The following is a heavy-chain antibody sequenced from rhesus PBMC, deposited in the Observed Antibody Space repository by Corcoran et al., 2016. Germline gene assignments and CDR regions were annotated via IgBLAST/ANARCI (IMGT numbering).Heavy chain of an antibody. CDR2: ITYVGSN. D-gene: IGHD1-38*01. Sequence: QVQLQESGPGLVKPSETLSLTCAISVGSISSGYNYWSWTRQPPGKGLEWIGYITYVGSNTYNPSLKSRVTISRDTSKKQYYLKLTSVPAADTAVYYCARDHLKEYFDLWGPGTPITISA. CDR1: VGSISSGYNY. V-gene: IGHV4-122*02. J-gene: IGHJ2*01. CDR3: ARDHLKEYFDL.